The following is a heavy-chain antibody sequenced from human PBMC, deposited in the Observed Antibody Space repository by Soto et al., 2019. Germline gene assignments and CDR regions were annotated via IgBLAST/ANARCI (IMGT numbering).Heavy chain of an antibody. Sequence: GGSLRLSCAASGFTFSDYYMSWIRQAPGKGLEWVSYISSSSSYTNYADSVKGRFTISRDNAKNSLYLQMNSLRAEDTAVYYCAREALPTVDIVYFDYWGQGTLVTVSS. CDR1: GFTFSDYY. D-gene: IGHD5-12*01. V-gene: IGHV3-11*06. J-gene: IGHJ4*02. CDR3: AREALPTVDIVYFDY. CDR2: ISSSSSYT.